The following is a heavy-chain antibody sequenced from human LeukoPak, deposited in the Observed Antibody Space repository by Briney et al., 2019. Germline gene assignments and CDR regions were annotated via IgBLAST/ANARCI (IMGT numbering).Heavy chain of an antibody. Sequence: SETLSLTCTVSGGSISSYYWSWIRQPPGKGLEWIGYIYYSGSTNYNPSLKSRVTISVDTSKNQFTLKLSSVTAADTAVYYCARGLELDDNAFDIWGQGTMVTVSS. CDR1: GGSISSYY. CDR2: IYYSGST. J-gene: IGHJ3*02. CDR3: ARGLELDDNAFDI. V-gene: IGHV4-59*01. D-gene: IGHD1-7*01.